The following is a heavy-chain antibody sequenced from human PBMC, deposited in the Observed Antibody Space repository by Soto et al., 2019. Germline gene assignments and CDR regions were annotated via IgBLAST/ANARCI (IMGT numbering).Heavy chain of an antibody. CDR3: ARWATVTTVRNYYYYYGMDV. Sequence: QVQLQQWGAGLLKPSETLSLTCAVYGGSFSGYYWSWIRQPPGKGLEWIGEINHSGSTNYNPSLKSRVTVSVDTSKDQFSLKLSSVTAADTAVYYCARWATVTTVRNYYYYYGMDVWGQGTTVTVSS. CDR2: INHSGST. J-gene: IGHJ6*02. CDR1: GGSFSGYY. V-gene: IGHV4-34*01. D-gene: IGHD4-17*01.